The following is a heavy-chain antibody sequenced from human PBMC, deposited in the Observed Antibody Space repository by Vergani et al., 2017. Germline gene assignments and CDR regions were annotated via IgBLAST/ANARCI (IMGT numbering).Heavy chain of an antibody. CDR3: AKDGKSSSSWYEGYFDY. CDR2: ISYDGSSK. CDR1: GFTFSSYG. D-gene: IGHD6-13*01. Sequence: QVQLVESGGGVVQPGRSLRLSCAASGFTFSSYGMHWVRQAPGKGLEWVAVISYDGSSKYYADSVKGRFTISRDNSKNTLYLQMNSLRAEDTAVYYCAKDGKSSSSWYEGYFDYWGQGTLVTVSS. J-gene: IGHJ4*02. V-gene: IGHV3-30*18.